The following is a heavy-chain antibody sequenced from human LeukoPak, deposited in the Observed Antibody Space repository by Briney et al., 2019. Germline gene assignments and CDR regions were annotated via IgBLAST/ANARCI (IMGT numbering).Heavy chain of an antibody. D-gene: IGHD5-18*01. V-gene: IGHV4-59*12. CDR1: GGSISSYY. Sequence: SETLSLTCTGSGGSISSYYWSWLRQPPGKGLEWIGYIYYSGSTNYNPSLKSRVTMSVDTSKNQFSLKLSSVTAADTAVYYCARVTGYSYGYAPYNWFDPWGQGTLVTVSS. J-gene: IGHJ5*02. CDR2: IYYSGST. CDR3: ARVTGYSYGYAPYNWFDP.